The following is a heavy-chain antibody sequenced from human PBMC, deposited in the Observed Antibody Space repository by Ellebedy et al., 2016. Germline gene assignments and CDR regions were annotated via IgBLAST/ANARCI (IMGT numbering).Heavy chain of an antibody. Sequence: GESLKISXAASGIAYNYFFMSWVRRAPGEGLGWVATISAGGETTYFADSMRGRFTVSRDNSKSTLYLHMNSLRVDDTAVYYCRPGHYANLWGHGTLVTVSS. V-gene: IGHV3-23*01. J-gene: IGHJ5*02. CDR2: ISAGGETT. CDR1: GIAYNYFF. D-gene: IGHD4-17*01. CDR3: RPGHYANL.